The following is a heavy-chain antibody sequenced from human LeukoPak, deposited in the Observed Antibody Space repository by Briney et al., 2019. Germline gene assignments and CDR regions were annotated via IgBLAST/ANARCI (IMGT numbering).Heavy chain of an antibody. J-gene: IGHJ5*02. CDR1: GGTFSSYA. CDR2: IIPIFGTA. V-gene: IGHV1-69*06. Sequence: ASVKVSCKASGGTFSSYAISWVRQAPGQGLEWMGGIIPIFGTANYAQKFQGRVTITADKSTSTAYMELSSLRSEDTAVYYCARDSFRGYDYVWGSYPWGQGTLATVSS. CDR3: ARDSFRGYDYVWGSYP. D-gene: IGHD3-16*01.